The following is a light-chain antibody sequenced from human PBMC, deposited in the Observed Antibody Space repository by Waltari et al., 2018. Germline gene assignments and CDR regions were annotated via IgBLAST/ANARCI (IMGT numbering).Light chain of an antibody. CDR1: QSLVHSDGNTY. CDR2: KVS. Sequence: DVVVSEFPLSSPVALGQPASISCTSSQSLVHSDGNTYLIWFQQRPGQSPRRLIYKVSNRDSGVADRFRGSGSGTDFTLKIRWVEAEDVGLYYCMQGTHWPYTFGQGTKLDIK. CDR3: MQGTHWPYT. J-gene: IGKJ2*01. V-gene: IGKV2-30*02.